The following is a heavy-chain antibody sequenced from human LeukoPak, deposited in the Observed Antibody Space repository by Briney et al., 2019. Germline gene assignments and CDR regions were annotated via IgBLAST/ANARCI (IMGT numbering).Heavy chain of an antibody. V-gene: IGHV4-4*07. Sequence: SETLSLTCTVSGCSISSYHCSWIRQPAGKGLEWIGRIYTNGSTNYNPSLISRVTMSADKTNNQFSTMPSSVPAADKAVYYFARVPLPAAMWYYGMDVWGQGTTVTVSS. J-gene: IGHJ6*02. D-gene: IGHD2-2*01. CDR2: IYTNGST. CDR3: ARVPLPAAMWYYGMDV. CDR1: GCSISSYH.